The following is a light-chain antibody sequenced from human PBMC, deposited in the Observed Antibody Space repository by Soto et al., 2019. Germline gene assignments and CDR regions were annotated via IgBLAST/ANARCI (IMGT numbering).Light chain of an antibody. CDR3: QQSYSTPRT. CDR1: QSITSF. Sequence: DIQLTQSPSSLSASVGDSVTITCRASQSITSFLNWYQQKPGEAPSLLIYGASCLQSGVPARFSGRGSGTDFTLTIFSLQAEDFATYYCQQSYSTPRTFGQGTKVEVK. J-gene: IGKJ1*01. V-gene: IGKV1-39*01. CDR2: GAS.